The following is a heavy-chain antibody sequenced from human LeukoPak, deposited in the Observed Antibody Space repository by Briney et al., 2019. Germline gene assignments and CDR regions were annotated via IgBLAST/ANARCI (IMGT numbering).Heavy chain of an antibody. D-gene: IGHD6-13*01. V-gene: IGHV1-3*04. CDR2: ISTVNGNT. Sequence: ASVKVSCKATGYTFSSYTMHWVRQAPGQRLEWMGWISTVNGNTKYSQKFQDRVTITMDTSASTAYVDLSSLTSEDTAVYYCARQGAAGPKFDCWGQGTLVTVSS. CDR1: GYTFSSYT. CDR3: ARQGAAGPKFDC. J-gene: IGHJ4*02.